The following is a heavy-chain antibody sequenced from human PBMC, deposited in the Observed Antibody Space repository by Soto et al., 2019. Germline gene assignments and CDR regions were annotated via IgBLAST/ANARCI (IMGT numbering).Heavy chain of an antibody. CDR3: ARALNDYGDSKKFDP. V-gene: IGHV4-30-4*01. D-gene: IGHD4-17*01. J-gene: IGHJ5*02. Sequence: QVQLQESGPGLVKPSQTLSLTCTVSGGSISSGDYYWSWIRQPPGKGLEWIGYIYYSGSTYYNPSLKSRVTISVDTSKNQFSLKLSSVTAADTAVYYCARALNDYGDSKKFDPWGQGTLVTVSS. CDR1: GGSISSGDYY. CDR2: IYYSGST.